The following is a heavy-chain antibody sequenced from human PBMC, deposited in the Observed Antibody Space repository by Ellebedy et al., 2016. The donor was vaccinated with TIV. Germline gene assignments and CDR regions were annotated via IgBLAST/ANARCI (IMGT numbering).Heavy chain of an antibody. CDR3: ARDRWYYDSSGYRFDY. D-gene: IGHD3-22*01. V-gene: IGHV1-18*01. CDR1: GYTFTSYG. CDR2: ISAYNGNT. J-gene: IGHJ4*02. Sequence: AASVKVSCKASGYTFTSYGISWARQAPGQGLEWMGWISAYNGNTNYAQKLQGRVTMTTDTSTSTAYMELRSLRSDDTAVYYCARDRWYYDSSGYRFDYWGQGTLVTVSS.